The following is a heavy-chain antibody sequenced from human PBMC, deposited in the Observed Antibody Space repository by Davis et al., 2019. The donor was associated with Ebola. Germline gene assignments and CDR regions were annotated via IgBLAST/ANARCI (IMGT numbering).Heavy chain of an antibody. J-gene: IGHJ6*04. V-gene: IGHV6-1*01. CDR1: GDSISSGG. CDR2: TYYNSKWYN. Sequence: HSQTLSLTCAISGDSISSGGWNWIRQSPSRGLEWLGRTYYNSKWYNDYAVSVKSQITINPDTSKNQFSLQLNSVIPEDTALYYCARGWFRAGMDVWGEGTTVTVSP. D-gene: IGHD3-10*01. CDR3: ARGWFRAGMDV.